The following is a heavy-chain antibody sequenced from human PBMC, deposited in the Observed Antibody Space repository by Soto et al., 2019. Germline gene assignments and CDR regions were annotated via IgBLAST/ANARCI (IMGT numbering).Heavy chain of an antibody. CDR1: GDSISSDY. D-gene: IGHD1-1*01. CDR3: ARVTPGYVIDD. Sequence: QVQLQESGPGLVKPSETLFLTCTVSGDSISSDYWSWIRQPPGKGLEWIGYMFYTGRTNYNHTLKSRVTMSLHTSKKQFTLTLSSVTAADTAVYYCARVTPGYVIDDWGQGTLVTVSS. CDR2: MFYTGRT. V-gene: IGHV4-59*01. J-gene: IGHJ4*02.